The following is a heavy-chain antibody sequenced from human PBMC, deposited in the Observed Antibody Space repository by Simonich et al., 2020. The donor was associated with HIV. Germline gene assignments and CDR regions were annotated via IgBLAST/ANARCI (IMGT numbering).Heavy chain of an antibody. Sequence: QLQLQESGPGLVKPSETLSLTCTVSGGSISSSSYYWGWIRQPPGKGLAWIGSIYYRGSTYYNPSLKSRVTRSVDTAKNQFSLKLSSVTAADTAVYYCARHESGYDSPNDYWGQGTLVTVSS. D-gene: IGHD5-12*01. CDR3: ARHESGYDSPNDY. J-gene: IGHJ4*02. V-gene: IGHV4-39*01. CDR1: GGSISSSSYY. CDR2: IYYRGST.